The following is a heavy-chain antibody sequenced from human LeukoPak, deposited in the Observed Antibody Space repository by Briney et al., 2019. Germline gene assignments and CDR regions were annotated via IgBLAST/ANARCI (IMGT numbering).Heavy chain of an antibody. J-gene: IGHJ4*02. D-gene: IGHD3-22*01. V-gene: IGHV4-59*11. CDR1: GDSISSHY. CDR2: IYYSGST. CDR3: ARVRASDGDYYDSSGYADY. Sequence: PSETLSLTCTVSGDSISSHYWSWIRQPPGKGLEWIGYIYYSGSTNYNPSLKSRVTISVDTSKNQFSLKLSSVTAADRAVYYCARVRASDGDYYDSSGYADYWGQGTLVTVSS.